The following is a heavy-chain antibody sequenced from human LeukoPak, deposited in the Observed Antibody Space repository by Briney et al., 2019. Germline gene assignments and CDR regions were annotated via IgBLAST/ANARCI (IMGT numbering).Heavy chain of an antibody. V-gene: IGHV3-53*01. CDR1: GVNVRGNY. CDR2: IYTDGNT. D-gene: IGHD4-17*01. CDR3: VYGDYPLTH. J-gene: IGHJ4*02. Sequence: GGSLRLSCAASGVNVRGNYWHWVRQAPGKAPEWVSLIYTDGNTHYAPSVKGRFTFSRDDSRNTFYLQMNNLRVEDTALYRCVYGDYPLTHWGQEALVVVSS.